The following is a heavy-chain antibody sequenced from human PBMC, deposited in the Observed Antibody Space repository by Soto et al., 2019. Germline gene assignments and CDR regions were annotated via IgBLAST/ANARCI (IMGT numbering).Heavy chain of an antibody. CDR3: ARSFMAPLDFFDY. J-gene: IGHJ4*02. Sequence: PSETLCVTCTLSSGSLSSNYWSWIRQSPGKGLEWIGNIYYSGSTNYNPSLKSRVTMSVDTSKNQFTLKLSSVTAADTGVYFCARSFMAPLDFFDYWGQGTLVTVSS. V-gene: IGHV4-59*01. CDR2: IYYSGST. CDR1: SGSLSSNY. D-gene: IGHD3-10*01.